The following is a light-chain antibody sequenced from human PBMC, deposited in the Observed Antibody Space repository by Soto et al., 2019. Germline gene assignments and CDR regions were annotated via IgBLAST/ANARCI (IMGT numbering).Light chain of an antibody. Sequence: QSVLTQPASVSGSPGQAITTSCTGTSSDVGGYNYVSWYQQHPGKAPKLMIYEVSNRPSGVSDRFSGSKSGNTASLTISGLQAEDEADYYCTSYTSSNTPVFGTGTKVTVL. J-gene: IGLJ1*01. V-gene: IGLV2-14*01. CDR2: EVS. CDR1: SSDVGGYNY. CDR3: TSYTSSNTPV.